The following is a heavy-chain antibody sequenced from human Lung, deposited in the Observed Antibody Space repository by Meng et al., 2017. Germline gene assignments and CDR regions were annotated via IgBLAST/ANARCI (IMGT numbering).Heavy chain of an antibody. CDR2: TYYRSKWYS. Sequence: QVKVQHARPRLRKTSQIPSLTRANSGERCSSKRAAWNRFRQSPSRGLEWLGRTYYRSKWYSDYATSVRSRITINADTSKNQFSLQLNSLTPEDTAVYYCTGVGHKNWFDSWGQGTLVTVSS. CDR3: TGVGHKNWFDS. J-gene: IGHJ5*01. D-gene: IGHD2-21*01. CDR1: GERCSSKRAA. V-gene: IGHV6-1*01.